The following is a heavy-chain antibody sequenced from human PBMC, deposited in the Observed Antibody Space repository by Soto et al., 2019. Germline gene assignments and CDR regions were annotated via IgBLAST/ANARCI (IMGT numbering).Heavy chain of an antibody. D-gene: IGHD6-13*01. CDR2: LSGSGGTT. CDR1: GFTFSSYG. J-gene: IGHJ4*02. Sequence: PGGSLRLSCAASGFTFSSYGMSWVRQAPGKRLEWVSTLSGSGGTTYYADSVKGRFTISRDNSKNTLSLQMNSLRVEDTAVYYCAKLASSSWLYYFDSWGQGTLVTVSS. CDR3: AKLASSSWLYYFDS. V-gene: IGHV3-23*01.